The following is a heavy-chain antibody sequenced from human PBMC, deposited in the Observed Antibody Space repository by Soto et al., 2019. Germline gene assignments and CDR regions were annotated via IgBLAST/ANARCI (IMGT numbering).Heavy chain of an antibody. V-gene: IGHV1-69*01. CDR1: GGTFSSYA. CDR3: ARDRKIVATIPGFDY. J-gene: IGHJ4*02. CDR2: IIPIFGTA. Sequence: QVQLVQSGAEVKKPGSSVKVSCKASGGTFSSYAISWVRQAPGQGLEWMGGIIPIFGTANYAQKFQGRVTITADESTSTAYKELSSLRSEDTAVYYCARDRKIVATIPGFDYWGQGTLVTVSS. D-gene: IGHD5-12*01.